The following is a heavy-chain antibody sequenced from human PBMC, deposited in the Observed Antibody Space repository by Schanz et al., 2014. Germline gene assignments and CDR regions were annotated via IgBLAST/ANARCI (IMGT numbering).Heavy chain of an antibody. CDR3: AKDLLYGAPMPLNHLDY. J-gene: IGHJ4*02. Sequence: QLVGSGGGLIQPGGSLRLSCAVSGFTVSSNHMSWVRQAPGKGLEWVSAISGSGGSTYYADSVKGRFTISRDNSKNTLYLQMNSLRAEDTAVYYCAKDLLYGAPMPLNHLDYWGQGTLVTVSS. CDR2: ISGSGGST. CDR1: GFTVSSNH. V-gene: IGHV3-23*04. D-gene: IGHD2-2*01.